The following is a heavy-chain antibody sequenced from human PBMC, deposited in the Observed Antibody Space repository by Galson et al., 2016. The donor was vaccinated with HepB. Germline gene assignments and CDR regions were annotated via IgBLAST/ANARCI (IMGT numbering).Heavy chain of an antibody. CDR2: ISAFNGNT. J-gene: IGHJ3*02. V-gene: IGHV1-18*01. Sequence: SVKVSCKASGYSFSDHAFSWVRQAPGQGLEWMGWISAFNGNTYYAQKFQGRITMTTDSSTGTAYMELTSLASDDTAHYYCARVTCGGGACQDVFAIWGQGIMVTVSS. CDR3: ARVTCGGGACQDVFAI. D-gene: IGHD2-21*02. CDR1: GYSFSDHA.